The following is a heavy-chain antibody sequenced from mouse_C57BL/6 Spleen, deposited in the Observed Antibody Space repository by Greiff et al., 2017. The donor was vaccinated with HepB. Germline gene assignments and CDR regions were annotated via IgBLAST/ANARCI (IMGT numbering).Heavy chain of an antibody. J-gene: IGHJ4*01. CDR1: GYTFTDYN. CDR2: INPNNGGT. D-gene: IGHD3-1*01. Sequence: EVQLQQSGPELVKPGASVKMSCKASGYTFTDYNMHWVKQSHGKSLEWIGYINPNNGGTSYNQKFKGKATLTVNKSSSTAYMELRSRTSEDSAVYYCERGYDYDAMDYWGQGTSVTVSS. CDR3: ERGYDYDAMDY. V-gene: IGHV1-22*01.